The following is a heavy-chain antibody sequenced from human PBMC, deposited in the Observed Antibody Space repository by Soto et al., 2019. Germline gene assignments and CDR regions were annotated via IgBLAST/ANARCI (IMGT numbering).Heavy chain of an antibody. D-gene: IGHD2-21*02. CDR3: ASLGTVTATFDD. CDR1: GGSISSYY. CDR2: IYYSGST. J-gene: IGHJ4*02. V-gene: IGHV4-59*01. Sequence: SETLSLTCTVSGGSISSYYWSWIRQPPGKGLEWIGYIYYSGSTNYNPSLKSRVTISVDTSKNQFSLKLSSVTAADTAVYYCASLGTVTATFDDWGQGTLVTVSS.